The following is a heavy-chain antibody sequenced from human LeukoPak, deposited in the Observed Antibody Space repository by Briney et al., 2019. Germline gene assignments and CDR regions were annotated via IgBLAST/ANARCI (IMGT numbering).Heavy chain of an antibody. V-gene: IGHV1-8*01. Sequence: ASVKVSCKASGYTFTSYDINWVRQATGQGLEWMGWMNPNSGNTGYAQKFQGRVTMTRNTYISTAYMELSSMRSEDTAVYYCARAARRGGKDIDYWGQGTLVTVSS. CDR2: MNPNSGNT. J-gene: IGHJ4*02. D-gene: IGHD6-6*01. CDR3: ARAARRGGKDIDY. CDR1: GYTFTSYD.